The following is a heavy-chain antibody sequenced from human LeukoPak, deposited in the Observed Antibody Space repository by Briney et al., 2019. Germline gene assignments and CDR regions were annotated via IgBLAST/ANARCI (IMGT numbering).Heavy chain of an antibody. V-gene: IGHV1-2*02. CDR2: INPNSGGT. Sequence: GASVKVSCKASGYTFTGYYMHWVRQAPGQGLEWMGWINPNSGGTNYAQKFQGRVTMTRDTSISTAYMELSSLRSEDTAVYYCAREDSSGWYVFDYWGQGTLVTVSS. CDR1: GYTFTGYY. CDR3: AREDSSGWYVFDY. J-gene: IGHJ4*02. D-gene: IGHD6-19*01.